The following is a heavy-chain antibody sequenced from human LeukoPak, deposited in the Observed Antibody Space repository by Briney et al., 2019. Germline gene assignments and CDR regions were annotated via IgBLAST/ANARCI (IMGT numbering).Heavy chain of an antibody. V-gene: IGHV3-30*18. CDR3: AKSYSSGWYLLFDY. CDR1: GFTFSTYG. CDR2: ISYDGSDK. Sequence: GGSLRLSCAASGFTFSTYGMHWVRRAPGKGLEWVAVISYDGSDKYYADSVRGRFTISRDTSKNTLYLQMNSLSAEDTAVYYCAKSYSSGWYLLFDYWGQGTLVTVSS. J-gene: IGHJ4*02. D-gene: IGHD6-19*01.